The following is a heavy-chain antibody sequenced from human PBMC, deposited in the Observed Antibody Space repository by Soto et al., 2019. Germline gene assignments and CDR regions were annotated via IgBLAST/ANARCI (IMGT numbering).Heavy chain of an antibody. CDR2: IYFSGST. V-gene: IGHV4-30-4*01. CDR1: GGSISSGDYF. D-gene: IGHD3-10*01. Sequence: QVQLQESGPGLVEPSQTLSLTCSVSGGSISSGDYFWSWIRQPPGKGLEWIGYIYFSGSTYYNPSLKSRVTMSVDTSKNQFSLRLSFVTAADTAVYYCATSSGSAYGLDVWGPGATVTVSS. J-gene: IGHJ6*02. CDR3: ATSSGSAYGLDV.